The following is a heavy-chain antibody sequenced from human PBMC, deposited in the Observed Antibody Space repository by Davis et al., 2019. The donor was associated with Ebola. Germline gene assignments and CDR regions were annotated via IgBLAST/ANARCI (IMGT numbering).Heavy chain of an antibody. CDR1: GFTFSNAW. D-gene: IGHD4-17*01. V-gene: IGHV3-23*01. J-gene: IGHJ4*02. Sequence: GESLKISCAASGFTFSNAWMSWVRQAPGKGLEWVSVISASGGNTYFADSVKGRFTISRDNSKNTLYLQMNSLRADGTAVYYCARTKGTVTTGADYWGQGTLVTVSS. CDR2: ISASGGNT. CDR3: ARTKGTVTTGADY.